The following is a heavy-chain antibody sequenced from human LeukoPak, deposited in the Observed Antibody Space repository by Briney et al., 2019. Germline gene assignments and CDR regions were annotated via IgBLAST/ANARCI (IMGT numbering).Heavy chain of an antibody. CDR3: ARVFEGYCSGGSCYPSYYYYGMGV. V-gene: IGHV1-2*02. J-gene: IGHJ6*02. CDR2: INPNSGGT. CDR1: GYTFTGYY. D-gene: IGHD2-15*01. Sequence: ASVKVSCKASGYTFTGYYMHWVRQAPGQGLEWMGWINPNSGGTNYAQKFQGRVTMTRDTSISTAYMELSRLRSDDTAVYYCARVFEGYCSGGSCYPSYYYYGMGVWGQGTTVTVSS.